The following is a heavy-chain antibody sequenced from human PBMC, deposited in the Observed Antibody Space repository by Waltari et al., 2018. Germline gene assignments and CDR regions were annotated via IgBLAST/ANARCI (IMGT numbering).Heavy chain of an antibody. V-gene: IGHV3-7*01. CDR1: GFTLSTYW. CDR2: RNQDGSDK. Sequence: EVQLVESGGGLVQPGGSLRLSCAASGFTLSTYWMTWVRQAPGKGRGWVANRNQDGSDKNYVASVTGRFTISRDNARNSLYLQMNSLRAEDTAVYYCARHNGNYYYAMDVWGQGTTVTVSS. D-gene: IGHD1-20*01. J-gene: IGHJ6*02. CDR3: ARHNGNYYYAMDV.